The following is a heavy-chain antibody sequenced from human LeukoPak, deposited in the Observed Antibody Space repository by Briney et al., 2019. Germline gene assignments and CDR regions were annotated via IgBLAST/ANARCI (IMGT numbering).Heavy chain of an antibody. J-gene: IGHJ4*02. CDR2: IIPILGIA. D-gene: IGHD4-11*01. CDR1: GGTFSSYT. CDR3: ARDRKPDYSNYGRPFDY. V-gene: IGHV1-69*04. Sequence: SVKVSCKASGGTFSSYTISWVRQAPGQGLEWMGRIIPILGIANYAQKFQGRVTITADKSTSTAYMELSSLRSEDTAVYYCARDRKPDYSNYGRPFDYWGQGTLATVSS.